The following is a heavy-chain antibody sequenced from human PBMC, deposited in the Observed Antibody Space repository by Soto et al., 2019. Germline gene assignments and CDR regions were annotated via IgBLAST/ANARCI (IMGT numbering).Heavy chain of an antibody. J-gene: IGHJ4*02. CDR2: INHSGST. V-gene: IGHV4-34*01. D-gene: IGHD3-22*01. CDR1: GGNFSGYY. CDR3: ARGVRYYYDSSGYYYYFDY. Sequence: SQTQSLTYAVYGGNFSGYYWSWIRQPPGKGLEWIGEINHSGSTNYNPSLKSRVTISVDTSKNQFSLKLSSVTAADTAVYYCARGVRYYYDSSGYYYYFDYWGQGTLVTVSS.